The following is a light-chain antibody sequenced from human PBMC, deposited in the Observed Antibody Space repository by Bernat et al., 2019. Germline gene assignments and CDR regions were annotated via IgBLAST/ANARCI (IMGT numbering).Light chain of an antibody. CDR1: SSDIGGFNY. CDR2: DVN. J-gene: IGLJ1*01. Sequence: QSALTQPPSASGSPGRSVTISCTGTSSDIGGFNYASWYQHHPGKAPKLIIYDVNKRPSGVPDRFSGSKSGITASLTVSGLQADDEADYYCSSYSGNNNLVFGTGTKVTVL. V-gene: IGLV2-8*01. CDR3: SSYSGNNNLV.